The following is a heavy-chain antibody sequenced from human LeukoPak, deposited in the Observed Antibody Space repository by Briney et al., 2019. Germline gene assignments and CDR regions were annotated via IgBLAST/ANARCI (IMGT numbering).Heavy chain of an antibody. D-gene: IGHD4-17*01. J-gene: IGHJ5*02. CDR2: ISYDGSNK. CDR1: GFTFSSYA. Sequence: TGRSLRLSCAASGFTFSSYAMHWVRQAPGKGLEWVAVISYDGSNKYYADSVKGRFTISRDNSKNTLYLQMNSLRAEDTAVYYCARNQPDDYGDYDGWFDPWGQGTLVTVSS. V-gene: IGHV3-30-3*01. CDR3: ARNQPDDYGDYDGWFDP.